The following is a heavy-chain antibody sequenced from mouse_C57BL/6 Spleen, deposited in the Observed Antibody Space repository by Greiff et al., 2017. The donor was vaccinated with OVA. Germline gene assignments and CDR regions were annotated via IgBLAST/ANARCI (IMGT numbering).Heavy chain of an antibody. CDR3: ARDGKLGGVWYFDV. CDR2: IDPNSGGT. V-gene: IGHV1-72*01. J-gene: IGHJ1*03. D-gene: IGHD4-1*01. CDR1: GYTFTSYW. Sequence: QVQLKQPGAELVKPGASVKLSCKASGYTFTSYWMHWVKQRPGRGLEWIGRIDPNSGGTKYNEKFKSKATLTVDKPSSTAYKQLSSRTSEDSAVYDCARDGKLGGVWYFDVWGTGTTVTVSS.